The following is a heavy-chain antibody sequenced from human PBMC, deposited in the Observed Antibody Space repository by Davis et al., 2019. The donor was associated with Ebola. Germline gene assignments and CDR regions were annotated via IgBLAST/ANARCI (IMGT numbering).Heavy chain of an antibody. V-gene: IGHV4-39*07. D-gene: IGHD2-21*01. J-gene: IGHJ3*02. Sequence: PSETLSLTCTVSGGSISSSSYYWGWIRQPPGKGLEWIGSIYYSGSTYYNPSLKSRVTISVDTSKNQFSLKLSSVTAADTAVYYCAREVVVVIADDAFDIWGQGTMVTVSS. CDR1: GGSISSSSYY. CDR3: AREVVVVIADDAFDI. CDR2: IYYSGST.